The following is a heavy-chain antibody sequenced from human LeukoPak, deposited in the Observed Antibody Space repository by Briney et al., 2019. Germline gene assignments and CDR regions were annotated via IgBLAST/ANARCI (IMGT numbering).Heavy chain of an antibody. Sequence: GGSLRLTCAASGFTFDDYTMHWVRQAPGKGLEWVSLISWDSGSTYYADSVKGRFTISRDNSKNSLYLQMNSLRTEDTALYYCAKDSYDILTGYYGFHFFDYWGQGTLVTVSS. CDR2: ISWDSGST. J-gene: IGHJ4*02. D-gene: IGHD3-9*01. V-gene: IGHV3-43*01. CDR1: GFTFDDYT. CDR3: AKDSYDILTGYYGFHFFDY.